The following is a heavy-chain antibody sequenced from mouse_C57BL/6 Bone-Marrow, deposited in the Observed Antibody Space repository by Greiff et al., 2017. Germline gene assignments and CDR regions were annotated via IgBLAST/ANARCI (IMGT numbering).Heavy chain of an antibody. CDR2: IDPSDSYT. CDR3: ARMRSNYYAMDY. D-gene: IGHD2-5*01. CDR1: GYTFTSYW. Sequence: VQLQQPGAELVMPGASVKLSCKASGYTFTSYWMHWVKQRPGQGLEWIGEIDPSDSYTNYNQKFKGKSTLTVDKSSSTAYMQLSSLASEDSAVYYCARMRSNYYAMDYWGQGTSVTVS. J-gene: IGHJ4*01. V-gene: IGHV1-69*01.